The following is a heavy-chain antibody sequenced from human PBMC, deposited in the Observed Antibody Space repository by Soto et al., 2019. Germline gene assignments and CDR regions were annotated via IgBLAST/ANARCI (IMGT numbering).Heavy chain of an antibody. V-gene: IGHV3-33*01. Sequence: QVQLVESGGGVVQPGRSLRLSCAASGFTFSSYGMHWVRQAPGKGLEWVAVIWYGGSNKYYADSVKGRFTISRDNSKNTLYLQMNSLRAEDTAVYYCAREVYGDYAYDYWGQGTLVTVSS. CDR2: IWYGGSNK. J-gene: IGHJ4*02. CDR3: AREVYGDYAYDY. D-gene: IGHD4-17*01. CDR1: GFTFSSYG.